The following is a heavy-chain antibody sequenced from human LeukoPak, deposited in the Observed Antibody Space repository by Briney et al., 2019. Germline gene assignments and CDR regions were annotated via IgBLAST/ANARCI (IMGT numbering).Heavy chain of an antibody. V-gene: IGHV4-34*01. CDR1: GGSFSGYY. CDR3: ARGSRWYQLLRVVLDY. J-gene: IGHJ4*02. Sequence: SETLSLTCAVYGGSFSGYYWSWIRQPPGKGLEWIGEINHSGSTNYNPSLKSRVTISVDTSKNQFSLKLSSVTAADTAVYYCARGSRWYQLLRVVLDYWGQGTLVTVSS. CDR2: INHSGST. D-gene: IGHD2-2*01.